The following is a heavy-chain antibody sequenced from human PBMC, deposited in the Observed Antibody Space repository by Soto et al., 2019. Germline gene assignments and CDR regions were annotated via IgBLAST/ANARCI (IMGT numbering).Heavy chain of an antibody. V-gene: IGHV3-30-3*01. CDR3: AKVRSYMSAPYQEYLQR. Sequence: GGSLRLSCAASGFTFSLYAMHWVRQAPGKGLEWVTAISYDGNDKYYADSVKGRFTISRDNSKNTLYLQMNSLTIEDTAVYYCAKVRSYMSAPYQEYLQRSGQGTLVPVSA. J-gene: IGHJ1*01. CDR1: GFTFSLYA. CDR2: ISYDGNDK. D-gene: IGHD2-2*01.